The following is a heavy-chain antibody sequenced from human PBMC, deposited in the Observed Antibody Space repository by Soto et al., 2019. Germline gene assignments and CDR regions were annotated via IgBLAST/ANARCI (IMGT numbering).Heavy chain of an antibody. CDR2: ISSSSSTI. CDR1: GFTFSSYS. CDR3: VRVSQWLVRNYYYYGMDV. J-gene: IGHJ6*02. V-gene: IGHV3-48*02. D-gene: IGHD6-19*01. Sequence: EVQLVESGGGLVQPGGSLRLSCAASGFTFSSYSMNWVRQAPGKGLEWVSYISSSSSTIYYADSVKGRFTISRDNAKNSLYLQMNSLRDEDTAVYYCVRVSQWLVRNYYYYGMDVWGQGTTVTVSS.